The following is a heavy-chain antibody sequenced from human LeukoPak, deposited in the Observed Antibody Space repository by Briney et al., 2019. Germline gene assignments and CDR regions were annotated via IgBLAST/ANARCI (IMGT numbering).Heavy chain of an antibody. CDR3: TRDGAYDFWSGWVDYYYYMDV. Sequence: PGGSLRLSCTASGFTFGDYAMSWFRQAPGKGLEWVGFIRSKAYGGTTEYAASVKGRFTISRDDSKSIAYLRMNSLKTEDTAVYYCTRDGAYDFWSGWVDYYYYMDVWGKGTTVTVSS. J-gene: IGHJ6*03. CDR2: IRSKAYGGTT. D-gene: IGHD3-3*01. CDR1: GFTFGDYA. V-gene: IGHV3-49*03.